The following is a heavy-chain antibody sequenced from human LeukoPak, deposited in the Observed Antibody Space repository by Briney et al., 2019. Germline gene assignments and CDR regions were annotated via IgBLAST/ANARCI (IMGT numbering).Heavy chain of an antibody. CDR2: LWYDGSNK. CDR3: AKDRRAYSGSYFDY. Sequence: GGSLRLSCAASGFTFSSYGMHWVRQAPGKGLEGVAFLWYDGSNKFYGDSVKGRFTISRDNSKNTMYLQMNSLRAEDTAVYYCAKDRRAYSGSYFDYWGQGTLVTVYS. J-gene: IGHJ4*02. D-gene: IGHD1-26*01. V-gene: IGHV3-30*02. CDR1: GFTFSSYG.